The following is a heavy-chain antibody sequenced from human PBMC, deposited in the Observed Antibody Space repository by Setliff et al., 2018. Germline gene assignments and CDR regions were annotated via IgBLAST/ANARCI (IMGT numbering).Heavy chain of an antibody. V-gene: IGHV3-23*01. CDR2: LNDVGHNT. J-gene: IGHJ3*02. CDR3: ARSPLDDAFDI. CDR1: GFTFGSYA. Sequence: LRLSCAASGFTFGSYAMSWVRQAPGKGLEWVSGLNDVGHNTYYADSVKGRFTISRDNSKNTVYLHWSSLKASDTAMYYCARSPLDDAFDIWGQGTMVTVSS.